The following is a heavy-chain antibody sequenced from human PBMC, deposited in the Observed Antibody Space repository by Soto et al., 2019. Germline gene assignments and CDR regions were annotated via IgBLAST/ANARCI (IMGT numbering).Heavy chain of an antibody. J-gene: IGHJ4*02. CDR1: GGSISSYY. D-gene: IGHD3-22*01. V-gene: IGHV4-59*01. CDR2: IHYSGST. Sequence: PSETLSLTCTVSGGSISSYYWSWIRQPPGKGLEWIGYIHYSGSTNYNPSLESRVTISVDTSKNQFSLKLSSVTAADTAVYYCARGGYYDSSGYPGPPDYWGQGTLVTVSS. CDR3: ARGGYYDSSGYPGPPDY.